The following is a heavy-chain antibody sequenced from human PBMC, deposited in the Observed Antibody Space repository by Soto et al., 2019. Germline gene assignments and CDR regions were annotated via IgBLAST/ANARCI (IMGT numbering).Heavy chain of an antibody. Sequence: QLQLQESGSGLVKPSQTLSLTCAVSGGSISSGGYSWSWIRQRPGKGLEWIGYIYHSGSTYYNPXLXSXXTISVDRAKTQFSLTLGSVTAADTAVYYCARVPTPWGQGTLVTVSS. CDR1: GGSISSGGYS. CDR3: ARVPTP. J-gene: IGHJ5*02. CDR2: IYHSGST. V-gene: IGHV4-30-2*01.